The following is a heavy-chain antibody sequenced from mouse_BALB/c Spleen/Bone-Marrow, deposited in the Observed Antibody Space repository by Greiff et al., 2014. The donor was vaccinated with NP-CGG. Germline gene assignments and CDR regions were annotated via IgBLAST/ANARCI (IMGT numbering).Heavy chain of an antibody. J-gene: IGHJ3*01. CDR2: ILPGSDST. Sequence: QVQLQQSGAELMKHGASVKISCKATGYTFSSYWIEWVKQRPGHGLEWIGEILPGSDSTNYNENFKGKATFTADTSSNTAYMQLNSLTSEDSAVYFCARDSSDYLAWFAYWGQGTLVTVSA. CDR1: GYTFSSYW. CDR3: ARDSSDYLAWFAY. D-gene: IGHD3-2*01. V-gene: IGHV1-9*01.